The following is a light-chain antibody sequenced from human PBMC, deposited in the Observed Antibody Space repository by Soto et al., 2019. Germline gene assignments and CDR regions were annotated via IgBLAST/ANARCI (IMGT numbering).Light chain of an antibody. Sequence: DIQMTQSPSTLSASVGDRVTITCRASQSISSWLAWYQQKPGKAPKLLLYDVSTLERGVPSRFSGSGSATEFTLTISDLRPDDFATYYCQQYQSDTWTFGQGTKVDIK. J-gene: IGKJ1*01. CDR3: QQYQSDTWT. CDR1: QSISSW. CDR2: DVS. V-gene: IGKV1-5*01.